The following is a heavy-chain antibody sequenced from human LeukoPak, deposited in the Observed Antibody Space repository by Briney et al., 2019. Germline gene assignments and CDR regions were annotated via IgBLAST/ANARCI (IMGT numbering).Heavy chain of an antibody. CDR3: ARDLLGTVAEGFDC. D-gene: IGHD6-19*01. CDR2: ISAYNGNT. V-gene: IGHV1-18*01. CDR1: GYTFTSYG. Sequence: ASVKVSCKASGYTFTSYGISWVRQAPGQGLEWMGWISAYNGNTNYAQKLQGRVTMTTDTSTSTAYMELRSLRSDDTAVYYCARDLLGTVAEGFDCWGQGTLVTVSS. J-gene: IGHJ4*02.